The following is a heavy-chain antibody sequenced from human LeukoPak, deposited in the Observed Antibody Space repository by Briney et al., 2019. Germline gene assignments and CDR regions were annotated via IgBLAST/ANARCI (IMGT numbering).Heavy chain of an antibody. CDR1: GGTFSSYA. D-gene: IGHD4-17*01. Sequence: SVKVSCKASGGTFSSYAISWVRQAPGQGLEWMGEIIPIFGTANYAQKFQGRVTITADESTSTAYMELSSLRSEDTAVYYCASATVTNYYYYYGMDVWGKGTTVTVSS. J-gene: IGHJ6*04. CDR3: ASATVTNYYYYYGMDV. V-gene: IGHV1-69*13. CDR2: IIPIFGTA.